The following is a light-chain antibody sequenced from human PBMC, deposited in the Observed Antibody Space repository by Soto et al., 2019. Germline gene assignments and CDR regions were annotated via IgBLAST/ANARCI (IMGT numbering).Light chain of an antibody. CDR1: QNINSW. V-gene: IGKV1-5*03. CDR2: KAS. CDR3: QQYESFFQLT. Sequence: IQLTQSPSPLSASVGDRIPITCRASQNINSWLAWYQQKPGKAPKLLIYKASNLESGVPSRFSGSGSGTDFTLTISSLQPDDFATYHCQQYESFFQLTFDGGTKVYIK. J-gene: IGKJ4*01.